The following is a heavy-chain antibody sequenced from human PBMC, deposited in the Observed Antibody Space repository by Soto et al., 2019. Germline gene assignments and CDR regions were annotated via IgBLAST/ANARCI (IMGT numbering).Heavy chain of an antibody. CDR2: TYYRSKWYN. D-gene: IGHD3-22*01. V-gene: IGHV6-1*01. CDR1: GDSVSSNSAA. J-gene: IGHJ6*02. Sequence: PSQTLSLTCAISGDSVSSNSAAWNWIRQSPSRGLEWLGRTYYRSKWYNDYAVSVKSRITINPDTSKNQFSLQLNSVTPEDTAVYYCARDPRVYYYDSSGYRTEVYYYYGMDVCGQGTTVTVSS. CDR3: ARDPRVYYYDSSGYRTEVYYYYGMDV.